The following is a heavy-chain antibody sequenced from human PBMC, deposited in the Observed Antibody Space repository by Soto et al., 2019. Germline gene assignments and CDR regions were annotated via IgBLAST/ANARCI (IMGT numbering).Heavy chain of an antibody. CDR2: ISGSGGST. Sequence: PGGSLRLSCAASGFTFSSYAMSWVRQAPGKGLEWVSAISGSGGSTYYADSVKGRFTISRDNSKNTLYLQMNSLRAEDTAVYYCAKGVPVATKLHLYYFDYWGQGTLVTVSS. V-gene: IGHV3-23*01. D-gene: IGHD5-12*01. CDR1: GFTFSSYA. J-gene: IGHJ4*02. CDR3: AKGVPVATKLHLYYFDY.